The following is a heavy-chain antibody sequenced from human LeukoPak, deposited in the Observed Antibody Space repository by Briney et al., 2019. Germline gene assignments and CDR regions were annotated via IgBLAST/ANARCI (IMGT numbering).Heavy chain of an antibody. D-gene: IGHD2-2*01. CDR1: GFTFSSYA. CDR3: ARDGLDIVVVPAALRDYYYYGMDV. J-gene: IGHJ6*02. CDR2: ISYDGSNK. V-gene: IGHV3-30*04. Sequence: PGGSLRLSCAASGFTFSSYAMHWVRQAPGKGLEWVAVISYDGSNKYYADSVRGRFTISRDNSKNTLYLQMNSLRAEDTAVYYCARDGLDIVVVPAALRDYYYYGMDVWGQGTTVTVSS.